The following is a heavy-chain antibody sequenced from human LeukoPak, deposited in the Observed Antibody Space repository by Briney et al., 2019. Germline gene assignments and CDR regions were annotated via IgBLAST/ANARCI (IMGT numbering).Heavy chain of an antibody. V-gene: IGHV3-23*01. CDR1: GFTFSSYA. Sequence: GGSLRLSCAASGFTFSSYAMSWVRQAPGKGLEWVSTISGSGASTYYADSVKGRFTISRDNSKNTLYLQMNSLRAEDTAIYYCAKDARSLVVAPRYFDYWSQGTLVTVSS. D-gene: IGHD2-21*01. CDR2: ISGSGAST. CDR3: AKDARSLVVAPRYFDY. J-gene: IGHJ4*02.